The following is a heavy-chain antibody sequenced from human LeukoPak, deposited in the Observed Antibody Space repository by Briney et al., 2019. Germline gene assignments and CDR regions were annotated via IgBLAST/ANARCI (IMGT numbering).Heavy chain of an antibody. CDR3: ASHIRYYYDSSDYYYGDAFDI. CDR1: GYSFTSYW. Sequence: GESLKISCKGSGYSFTSYWIGWVRQMPGKGLEWMGIIYPGDSDTTYSPSFQGQVTISADKSISTAYLQWSSLKASDTAMYYCASHIRYYYDSSDYYYGDAFDIWGQGTMVTVSS. D-gene: IGHD3-22*01. V-gene: IGHV5-51*01. J-gene: IGHJ3*02. CDR2: IYPGDSDT.